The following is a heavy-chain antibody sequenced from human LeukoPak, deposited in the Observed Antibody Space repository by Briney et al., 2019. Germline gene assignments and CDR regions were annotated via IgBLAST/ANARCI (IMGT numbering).Heavy chain of an antibody. CDR3: ARRYDILTGPNWFDP. J-gene: IGHJ5*02. Sequence: GESLRISCKGSGSSFTSYWISWVRQMPGKGLEWMGRIDPSDSYTNYSPSFQGHVTISADKSISTAYLQWSSLKASDTAMYYCARRYDILTGPNWFDPWGQGTLVTVSS. CDR1: GSSFTSYW. D-gene: IGHD3-9*01. V-gene: IGHV5-10-1*01. CDR2: IDPSDSYT.